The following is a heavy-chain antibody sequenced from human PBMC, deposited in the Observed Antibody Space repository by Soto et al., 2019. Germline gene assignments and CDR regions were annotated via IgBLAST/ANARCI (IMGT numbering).Heavy chain of an antibody. CDR2: IYYTGST. D-gene: IGHD3-3*01. J-gene: IGHJ6*02. Sequence: PSETLSPTCTVSGGSINNYYWSWVRQPPGKGLEWIGYIYYTGSTNYNSSLESRVTISVDTSKNQISLRLSSVIATDTAVYYCARGSYTIFGVVMDVWGQGTTVTVSS. V-gene: IGHV4-59*08. CDR3: ARGSYTIFGVVMDV. CDR1: GGSINNYY.